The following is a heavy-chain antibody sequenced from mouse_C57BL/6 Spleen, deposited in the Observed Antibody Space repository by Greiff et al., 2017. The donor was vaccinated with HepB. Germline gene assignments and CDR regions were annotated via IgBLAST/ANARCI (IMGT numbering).Heavy chain of an antibody. CDR3: TREGYYYSNYLYYFDY. Sequence: EVKLVESGEGLVKPGGSLKLSCAASGFTFSSYAMSWVRQTPEKRLEWVAYISSGGDYIYYADTVKGRFTISRDNARNTLYLQMSSLKSEDTAMYYCTREGYYYSNYLYYFDYWGQGTTLTVSS. D-gene: IGHD2-5*01. CDR1: GFTFSSYA. V-gene: IGHV5-9-1*02. CDR2: ISSGGDYI. J-gene: IGHJ2*01.